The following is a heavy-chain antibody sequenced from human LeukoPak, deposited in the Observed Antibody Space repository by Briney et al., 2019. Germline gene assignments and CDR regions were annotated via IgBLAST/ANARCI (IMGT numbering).Heavy chain of an antibody. J-gene: IGHJ4*02. CDR3: ARHGNALTHSEYFDY. CDR2: INPNSGGT. D-gene: IGHD1-26*01. V-gene: IGHV1-2*02. CDR1: GYTFTGYY. Sequence: ASVKVSCKASGYTFTGYYMHWVRQAPGQGLEWMGWINPNSGGTNYAQKFQGRVTMTRDTSISTAYLDLQCLRSDDTAIYYCARHGNALTHSEYFDYWGQGTLITVSS.